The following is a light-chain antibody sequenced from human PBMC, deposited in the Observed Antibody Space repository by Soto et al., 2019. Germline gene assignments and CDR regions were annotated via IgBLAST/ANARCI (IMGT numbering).Light chain of an antibody. V-gene: IGKV3-20*01. CDR3: QQYGSSRTWT. Sequence: EIELTQSPGTLSLSPGERATLSCRASQSVSSSYLAWYQQKPGQAPRLLIYGASSRATAIPDRFSGSGSGTDFTLTISRLEPEDFAVYYCQQYGSSRTWTFGQGTKVDIK. CDR2: GAS. CDR1: QSVSSSY. J-gene: IGKJ1*01.